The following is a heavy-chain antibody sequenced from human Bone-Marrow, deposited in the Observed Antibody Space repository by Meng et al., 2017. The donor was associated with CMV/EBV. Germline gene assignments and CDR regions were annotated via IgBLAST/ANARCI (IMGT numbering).Heavy chain of an antibody. CDR3: ARVYDILTGYQIDY. V-gene: IGHV3-23*01. Sequence: SCAASGFTFSSYAMSWVRQAPGKGLEWVSAISGSGGSTYYADSVKGRFTISRDNSKNTLYLQMNSLRAEDTAVYYCARVYDILTGYQIDYWGQGTLVTVSS. CDR1: GFTFSSYA. J-gene: IGHJ4*02. CDR2: ISGSGGST. D-gene: IGHD3-9*01.